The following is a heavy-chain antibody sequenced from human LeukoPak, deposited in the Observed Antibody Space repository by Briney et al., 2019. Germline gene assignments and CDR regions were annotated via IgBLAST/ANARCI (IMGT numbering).Heavy chain of an antibody. D-gene: IGHD5-18*01. J-gene: IGHJ4*02. CDR2: MQSSGIS. CDR1: GGSISTYH. V-gene: IGHV4-59*01. Sequence: PSETLSLTCSVSGGSISTYHWNWIRKPPGKGLEWIGYMQSSGISEYNPSLKSRVNIFVDTSKNQFVLNLRSVTAADTAVYYCARDKRHSYGRYFDPWGQGMLVTVSS. CDR3: ARDKRHSYGRYFDP.